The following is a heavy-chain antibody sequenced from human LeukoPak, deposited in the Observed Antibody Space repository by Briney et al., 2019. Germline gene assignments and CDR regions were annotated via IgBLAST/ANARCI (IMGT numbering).Heavy chain of an antibody. J-gene: IGHJ5*02. CDR2: IKPDGSEK. D-gene: IGHD6-13*01. Sequence: SGGSLRLSCAASGFTFSTKWMTWVRQAPGKGLEWVANIKPDGSEKFYVDSVKGRFTISRDNAKNSLYLQMNSLRAEDTAVYYCARDGMVAAAGSNWFDPWGQGTLVTVSS. CDR3: ARDGMVAAAGSNWFDP. V-gene: IGHV3-7*01. CDR1: GFTFSTKW.